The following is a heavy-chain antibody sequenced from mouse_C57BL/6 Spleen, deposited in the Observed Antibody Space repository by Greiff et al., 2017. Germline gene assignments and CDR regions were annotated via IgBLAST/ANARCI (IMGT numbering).Heavy chain of an antibody. V-gene: IGHV1-50*01. CDR2: IDPSDSYT. D-gene: IGHD1-1*01. CDR1: GYTFTSYW. Sequence: QVQLQQPGAELVKPGASVTLSCKASGYTFTSYWMTWVKQRPGQGLEWIGEIDPSDSYTNYNQKFKGKAILTVDTSSSTAYMQLSSLTSEDSAVYYCARWGTTVGADYWGQGTTLTFSA. J-gene: IGHJ2*01. CDR3: ARWGTTVGADY.